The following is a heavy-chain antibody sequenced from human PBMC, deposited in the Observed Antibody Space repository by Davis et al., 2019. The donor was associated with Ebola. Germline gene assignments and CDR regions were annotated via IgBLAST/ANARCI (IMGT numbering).Heavy chain of an antibody. V-gene: IGHV4-39*07. J-gene: IGHJ4*02. D-gene: IGHD4-17*01. CDR3: ARGDGDYGPGDYYFDY. CDR2: IFYSGNT. CDR1: GGSISSSSYY. Sequence: MPSETLSLTCTVSGGSISSSSYYWGWIRQPPGKGLEWIGSIFYSGNTYYNPSLKSRVTISVDTSKNQFSLKLSSVTAADTAVYYCARGDGDYGPGDYYFDYWGQGTLVTVSS.